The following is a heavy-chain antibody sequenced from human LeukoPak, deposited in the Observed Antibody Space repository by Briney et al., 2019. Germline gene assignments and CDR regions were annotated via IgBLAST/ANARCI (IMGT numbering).Heavy chain of an antibody. CDR3: AKDITDGHHGDYYYGMDV. CDR2: ISWNSGSI. V-gene: IGHV3-9*01. J-gene: IGHJ6*02. Sequence: GGSLRLSCAASGFTFDDYAMHWVRQAPGKGLEWASGISWNSGSIGYADSVKGRFTISRDNAKNSLYLQMNSLRAEDTALYYCAKDITDGHHGDYYYGMDVWGQGTTVTVSS. D-gene: IGHD5-24*01. CDR1: GFTFDDYA.